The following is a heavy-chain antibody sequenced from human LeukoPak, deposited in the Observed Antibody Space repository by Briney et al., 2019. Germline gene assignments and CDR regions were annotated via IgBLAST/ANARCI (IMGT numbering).Heavy chain of an antibody. D-gene: IGHD6-13*01. Sequence: PSETLSLTCTVSGVSISSYYWSWIRQPPGKGLEWIGYIYYSGSTNYNPSLKSRVTISVDTSKNQFSLKLSSVTAADTAVYYCARETIAAAGIDWFDPWGQGTLVTVSS. V-gene: IGHV4-59*01. CDR2: IYYSGST. CDR1: GVSISSYY. CDR3: ARETIAAAGIDWFDP. J-gene: IGHJ5*02.